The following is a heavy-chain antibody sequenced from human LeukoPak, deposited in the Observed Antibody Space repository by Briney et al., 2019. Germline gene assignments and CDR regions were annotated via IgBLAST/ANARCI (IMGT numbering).Heavy chain of an antibody. CDR3: ARDLDWILFDS. J-gene: IGHJ4*02. CDR1: GFTFSTYW. CDR2: IRPEGTTT. V-gene: IGHV3-74*03. D-gene: IGHD3-9*01. Sequence: PGGSLRLSCAASGFTFSTYWMHWVRQAPGKGLVCVSRIRPEGTTTAYADSVKGRFTISRDNAKNTLFLQMNSLSAEDTAVYYCARDLDWILFDSWGQGTLVTVSS.